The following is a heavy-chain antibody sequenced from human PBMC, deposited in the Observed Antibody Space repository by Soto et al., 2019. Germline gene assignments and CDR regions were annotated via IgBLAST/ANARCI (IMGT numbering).Heavy chain of an antibody. V-gene: IGHV4-31*03. Sequence: SETLSLTCTVPGGSISSGGYYWSWIRQHPGKGLEWIGYIYYSGSTYYNPSLKSRVTISVDTSKNQFSLKLSSVTAADTAVYYCARYGGNSEGVTLDYYYYGMDVWGQGTTVTVSS. CDR1: GGSISSGGYY. CDR2: IYYSGST. J-gene: IGHJ6*02. D-gene: IGHD2-21*02. CDR3: ARYGGNSEGVTLDYYYYGMDV.